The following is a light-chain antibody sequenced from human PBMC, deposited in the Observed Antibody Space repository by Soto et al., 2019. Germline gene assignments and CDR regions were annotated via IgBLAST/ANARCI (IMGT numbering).Light chain of an antibody. CDR1: RSVSSNY. CDR3: QEYGGSPLT. Sequence: EIVLTQSPGTLSLSPGESATLSCRASRSVSSNYLAWYQWKPGQAPRLLIYAASNRATGTPDRYRGSGSGTDLNRTISRLGCVDFEVYLCQEYGGSPLTFDHGTTVYRK. V-gene: IGKV3-20*01. J-gene: IGKJ3*01. CDR2: AAS.